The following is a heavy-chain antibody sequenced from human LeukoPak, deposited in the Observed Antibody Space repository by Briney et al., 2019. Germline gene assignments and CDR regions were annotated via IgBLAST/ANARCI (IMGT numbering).Heavy chain of an antibody. D-gene: IGHD3-22*01. CDR1: GFTFSSYG. J-gene: IGHJ4*02. CDR3: AKDTYYHSSGSPSWVVDY. V-gene: IGHV3-30*18. CDR2: ISYDGSNK. Sequence: GRSLRLSCAASGFTFSSYGMHWVRQAPGKGLEWVAVISYDGSNKYYADSVKGRFTISRDNSKNTLYLQMNSLRAEDTAVYYCAKDTYYHSSGSPSWVVDYRGQGTLVTVSS.